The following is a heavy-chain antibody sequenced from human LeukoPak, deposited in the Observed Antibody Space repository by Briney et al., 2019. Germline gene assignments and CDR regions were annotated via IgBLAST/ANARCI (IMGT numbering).Heavy chain of an antibody. CDR2: ISSSSSYT. V-gene: IGHV3-11*03. Sequence: GSLRLSCEASGVSFSDCGMHWIRQAPGKGLEWVSYISSSSSYTNYADSVKGRFTISRDNAKNSLYLQMNSLRAEDTAVYYCARPLVEMATGSYYFDYWGQGTLVTVSS. D-gene: IGHD5-24*01. CDR3: ARPLVEMATGSYYFDY. CDR1: GVSFSDCG. J-gene: IGHJ4*02.